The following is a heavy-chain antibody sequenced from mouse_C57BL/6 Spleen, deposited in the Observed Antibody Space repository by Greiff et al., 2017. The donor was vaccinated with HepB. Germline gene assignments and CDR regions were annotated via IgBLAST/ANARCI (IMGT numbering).Heavy chain of an antibody. Sequence: QAQLKQSGAELVRPGTSVKVSCKASGYAFTNYLIEWVKQRPGQGLEWIGVINPGSGGTNYNEKFKGKATLTADKSSSTAYMQLSSLTAEDSAVYFCARVLGRRGYFDVWGTGTTVTVSS. D-gene: IGHD4-1*01. CDR1: GYAFTNYL. CDR3: ARVLGRRGYFDV. J-gene: IGHJ1*03. V-gene: IGHV1-54*01. CDR2: INPGSGGT.